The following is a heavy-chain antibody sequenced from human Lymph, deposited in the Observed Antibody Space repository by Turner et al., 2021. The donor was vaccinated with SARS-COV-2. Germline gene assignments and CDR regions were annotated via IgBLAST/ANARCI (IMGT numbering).Heavy chain of an antibody. CDR1: GGSISSSSHY. V-gene: IGHV4-39*01. J-gene: IGHJ4*02. Sequence: QLQLQESGPGLVKPSETLSLTCTVSGGSISSSSHYWGWIRQPPGRGLEWIGHIYYSVSNYYNPSLKSRFTISVDTSKNQFSLKLSSVTAADTAVYYCARLVRRAEYYFDYWGQGTLVTVSS. D-gene: IGHD3-10*01. CDR3: ARLVRRAEYYFDY. CDR2: IYYSVSN.